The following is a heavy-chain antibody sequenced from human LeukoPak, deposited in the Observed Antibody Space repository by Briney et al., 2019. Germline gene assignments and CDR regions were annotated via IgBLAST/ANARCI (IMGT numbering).Heavy chain of an antibody. CDR1: GYTFTDYY. J-gene: IGHJ5*02. CDR2: INPNSGGT. CDR3: ARADRLHGGPYLIGP. Sequence: ASVKVSCKTSGYTFTDYYMHWVRQAPGQGLEWMGWINPNSGGTSSAQKLQGRVTMTRDTSITKVYMEVNWLTSDDTAIYYCARADRLHGGPYLIGPWGQGTLVTVSS. V-gene: IGHV1-2*02. D-gene: IGHD2-21*01.